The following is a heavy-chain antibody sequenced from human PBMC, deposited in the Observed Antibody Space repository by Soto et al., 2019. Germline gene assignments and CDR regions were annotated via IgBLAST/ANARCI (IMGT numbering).Heavy chain of an antibody. Sequence: QVQLQESGPGLVKPSQTLSLNCTVSGGSISSGDYYWSWIRQPPGKGLEWIGYIYYSGSTYYNPSLKSRVTISVDTSKNQFSLKLSSVTAADTAVYFCASGPRLMVRGVMGRFDPWGQGTLVTVSS. D-gene: IGHD3-10*01. V-gene: IGHV4-30-4*01. CDR2: IYYSGST. CDR3: ASGPRLMVRGVMGRFDP. CDR1: GGSISSGDYY. J-gene: IGHJ5*02.